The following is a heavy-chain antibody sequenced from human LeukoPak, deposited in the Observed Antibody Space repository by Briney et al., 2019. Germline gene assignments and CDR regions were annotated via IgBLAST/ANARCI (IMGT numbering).Heavy chain of an antibody. CDR2: IYHSGST. J-gene: IGHJ5*02. CDR3: ARDPGCSSSSCYSPYNWSDP. V-gene: IGHV4-59*01. Sequence: SETLSLTCAVYGGSFSGYYWSWIRQPPGKGLEWIGYIYHSGSTNYNPSLKSRVTISVDTSKNQFSLKMSSVTAADTAVYFCARDPGCSSSSCYSPYNWSDPWGQGTLVTVSS. CDR1: GGSFSGYY. D-gene: IGHD2-2*01.